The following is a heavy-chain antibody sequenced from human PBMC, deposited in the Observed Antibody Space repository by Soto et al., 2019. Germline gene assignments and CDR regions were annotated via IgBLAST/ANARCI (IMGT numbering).Heavy chain of an antibody. V-gene: IGHV2-26*01. D-gene: IGHD2-8*01. Sequence: SGPTLVNPTETLTLTCTVSGFSLSNVRMGVSWIRQPPGKALEWLAHISSNDEKSYNTSLKNRLTISKDTSKSQVVLTMTNMDPVDTATYYCARSMIFMVHAYYFDSWGQGTRVTVSS. CDR1: GFSLSNVRMG. CDR2: ISSNDEK. J-gene: IGHJ4*02. CDR3: ARSMIFMVHAYYFDS.